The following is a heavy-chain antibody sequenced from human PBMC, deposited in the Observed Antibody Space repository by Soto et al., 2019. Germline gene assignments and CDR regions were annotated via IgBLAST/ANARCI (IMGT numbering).Heavy chain of an antibody. CDR1: GFNFKKFA. CDR2: ISCCGGST. V-gene: IGHV3-23*01. J-gene: IGHJ4*02. CDR3: AKADGEQWLVPHLDN. D-gene: IGHD6-19*01. Sequence: EVQLSESGGGVVQPGGSLRLSCVASGFNFKKFAMAWVRQAPGEGLEWVSGISCCGGSTSYADSVKGRFSIARDDSKNTLSLQMNSLRVEDTAQYYCAKADGEQWLVPHLDNWGQGTLVTVS.